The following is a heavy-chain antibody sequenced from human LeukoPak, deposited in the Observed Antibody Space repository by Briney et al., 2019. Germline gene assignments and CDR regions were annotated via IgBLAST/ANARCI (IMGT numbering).Heavy chain of an antibody. CDR1: GFDVSDNC. CDR2: IYTDASGYT. J-gene: IGHJ4*02. Sequence: PGGSLRLSCVASGFDVSDNCMSWVRQAPGRGLEWVSIIYTDASGYTKNADSVKGRFTISRDNSKNTLYLQMNSLRAEDTAVYYCARDVSDYGDYGGGVWGQGTLVTVSS. V-gene: IGHV3-66*01. CDR3: ARDVSDYGDYGGGV. D-gene: IGHD4-17*01.